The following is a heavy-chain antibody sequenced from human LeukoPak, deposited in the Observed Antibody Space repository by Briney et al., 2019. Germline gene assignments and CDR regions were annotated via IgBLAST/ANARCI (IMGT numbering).Heavy chain of an antibody. CDR2: IYYSGST. J-gene: IGHJ4*02. CDR1: GGSISSYY. D-gene: IGHD3-10*01. V-gene: IGHV4-59*01. CDR3: ARDLTYYYGSGSYYDY. Sequence: SSETLSLTCTVSGGSISSYYWSWIRQPPGKGLEWIGYIYYSGSTNYSPSLKSRVTISVDTSKNQFSLKLSSVTAADTAVYYCARDLTYYYGSGSYYDYWGQGTLVTVSS.